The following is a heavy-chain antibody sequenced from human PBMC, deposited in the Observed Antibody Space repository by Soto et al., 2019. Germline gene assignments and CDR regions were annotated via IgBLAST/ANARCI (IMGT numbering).Heavy chain of an antibody. CDR1: GYSITNHG. D-gene: IGHD1-1*01. CDR3: GKDIGSGSIAY. Sequence: GGSLRLSCAASGYSITNHGMHWVRQAPGKGLEWVALIWAHGTEQYYADSVKGRFTVSRDTSTNTVYLQMNSLRAEDTARYYCGKDIGSGSIAYWGQGTLVTVSS. CDR2: IWAHGTEQ. V-gene: IGHV3-33*06. J-gene: IGHJ4*02.